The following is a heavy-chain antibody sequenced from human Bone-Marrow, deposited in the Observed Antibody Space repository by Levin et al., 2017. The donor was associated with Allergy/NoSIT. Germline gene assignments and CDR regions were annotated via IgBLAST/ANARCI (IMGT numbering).Heavy chain of an antibody. CDR3: ASGTGTPPFAFDY. J-gene: IGHJ4*02. V-gene: IGHV3-30-3*01. CDR2: ISYDGSNK. D-gene: IGHD1-1*01. CDR1: GFTFSSYA. Sequence: GESLKISCAASGFTFSSYAMHWVRQAPGKGLEWVAVISYDGSNKYYADSVKGRFTISRDNSKNTLYLQMNSLRAEDTAVYYCASGTGTPPFAFDYWGQGTLVTVSS.